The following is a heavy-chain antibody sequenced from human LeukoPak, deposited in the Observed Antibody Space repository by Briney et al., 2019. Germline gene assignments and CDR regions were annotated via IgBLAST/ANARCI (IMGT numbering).Heavy chain of an antibody. V-gene: IGHV1-18*01. CDR3: ARSISMIRGAIRDAFDI. D-gene: IGHD3-10*01. CDR2: ISPYNANT. J-gene: IGHJ3*02. Sequence: ASVKVSCKASGYTFRDYGISWVRQAPGQGLEWMGCISPYNANTNYAQKLQGRVTMTTDAPTSTAYMELRSLRSDDTAVYYCARSISMIRGAIRDAFDIWGQGTIVTVSS. CDR1: GYTFRDYG.